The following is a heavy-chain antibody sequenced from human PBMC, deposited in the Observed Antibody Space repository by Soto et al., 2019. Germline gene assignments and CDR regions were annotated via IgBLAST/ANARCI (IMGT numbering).Heavy chain of an antibody. V-gene: IGHV4-39*01. Sequence: SETLSLTCTVSGGSISSSSYYWGWTRQPPGKGLEWIGSIYYSGSTYYNPSLKSRVTISVDTSKNQFSLKLSSVTAADTAVHYCAICTTGTTFYYYYGMDVWGQGTAVT. CDR1: GGSISSSSYY. J-gene: IGHJ6*02. D-gene: IGHD1-1*01. CDR2: IYYSGST. CDR3: AICTTGTTFYYYYGMDV.